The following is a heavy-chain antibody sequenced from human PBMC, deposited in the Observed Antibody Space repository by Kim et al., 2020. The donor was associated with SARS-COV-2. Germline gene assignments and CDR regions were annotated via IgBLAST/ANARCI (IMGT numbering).Heavy chain of an antibody. CDR1: GFTFSDYY. Sequence: LSLTCAASGFTFSDYYMSWIRQAPGKGLEWVSYISSSGSTIYYADSVKGRFTISRDNAKNSLYLQMNSLRAEDTAVYYCARDLDYDILTGKGMGYFDLWGRGTLVTVSS. CDR2: ISSSGSTI. CDR3: ARDLDYDILTGKGMGYFDL. J-gene: IGHJ2*01. V-gene: IGHV3-11*01. D-gene: IGHD3-9*01.